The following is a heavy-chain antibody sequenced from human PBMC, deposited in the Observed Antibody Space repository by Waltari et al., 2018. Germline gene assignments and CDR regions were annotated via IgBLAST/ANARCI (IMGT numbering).Heavy chain of an antibody. CDR3: ARDLFPDFWSGYGFDI. CDR1: GYTFSDHY. CDR2: INPKTGGT. D-gene: IGHD3-3*01. J-gene: IGHJ3*02. V-gene: IGHV1-2*07. Sequence: ASVRVSCKASGYTFSDHYIYWLRQAPGQGLEWMGWINPKTGGTNPAHKFQGRVTMTRDTSISTVYMELTSLTSDDTAVYYCARDLFPDFWSGYGFDIWGQGTTVTVSS.